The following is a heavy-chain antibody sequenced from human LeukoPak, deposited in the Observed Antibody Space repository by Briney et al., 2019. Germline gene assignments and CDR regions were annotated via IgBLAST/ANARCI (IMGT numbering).Heavy chain of an antibody. Sequence: GGSLRLSCAASGFTFISYAMSWVRQGPGKGLECVSAISGNGASTYYADSVKGRFTISRYNSRNTLYLEMNNLGADDTAVYFCAQLSWNPYYFDYWGQGTLVTVSS. CDR2: ISGNGAST. CDR3: AQLSWNPYYFDY. V-gene: IGHV3-23*01. CDR1: GFTFISYA. D-gene: IGHD1-1*01. J-gene: IGHJ4*02.